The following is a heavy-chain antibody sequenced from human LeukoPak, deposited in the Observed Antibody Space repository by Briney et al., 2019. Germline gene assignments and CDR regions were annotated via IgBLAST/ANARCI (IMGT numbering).Heavy chain of an antibody. CDR1: GFTFSSYA. CDR2: ITGSGGDT. CDR3: AKRALLGFGELYYFDY. D-gene: IGHD3-10*01. V-gene: IGHV3-23*01. J-gene: IGHJ4*02. Sequence: PGGCLRLSCAASGFTFSSYAMSWVRQAPGKGLEWVSTITGSGGDTNYANSVKGRFTISRDNSKNTLYLQMNSLGAEDTAVYYCAKRALLGFGELYYFDYWGQGTLVTVSS.